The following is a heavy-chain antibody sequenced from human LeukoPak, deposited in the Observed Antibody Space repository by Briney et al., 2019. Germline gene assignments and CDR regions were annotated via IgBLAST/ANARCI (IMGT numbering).Heavy chain of an antibody. D-gene: IGHD2-15*01. CDR3: ARTYCSGGSCYLLRYWYSDL. CDR1: GGSISSGGYS. J-gene: IGHJ2*01. CDR2: IYHSGST. Sequence: SETLSLTCAVSGGSISSGGYSWSWIRQPPGKGLEWIGYIYHSGSTYYNPSLKSRVTISVDRSKNQFSLKLSSVTAADTAVYYCARTYCSGGSCYLLRYWYSDLWGRGTLVTVSS. V-gene: IGHV4-30-2*01.